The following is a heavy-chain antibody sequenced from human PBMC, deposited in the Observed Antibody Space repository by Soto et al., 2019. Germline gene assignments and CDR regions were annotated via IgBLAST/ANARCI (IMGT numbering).Heavy chain of an antibody. J-gene: IGHJ6*02. CDR3: AGDEIVVVPAAIVAYYYYGIDV. D-gene: IGHD2-2*01. CDR2: IKQDGSEE. Sequence: GGSLRLSCAASGFSFSSDWMSWVRQAPGEGREWVANIKQDGSEEYYMDSVKGRFTVSRDNAKNSLYLKMISVRAEDTAVYYCAGDEIVVVPAAIVAYYYYGIDVWGQGTLVTVSS. CDR1: GFSFSSDW. V-gene: IGHV3-7*01.